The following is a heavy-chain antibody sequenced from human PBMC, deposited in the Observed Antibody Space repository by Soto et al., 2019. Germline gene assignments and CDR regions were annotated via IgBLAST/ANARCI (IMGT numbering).Heavy chain of an antibody. CDR1: GGSISIAGYS. CDR2: FYHSGST. Sequence: QLQLQESGSGLVKPSQTLSLTCAVSGGSISIAGYSWSWIRQPPGKGLEWIGYFYHSGSTFYNPSLKSRVTXSVXRSNNQFSLKLSSVTAADTAVYYCARDYGGNSGSNAFDIWGQGTMVTVSS. D-gene: IGHD4-17*01. V-gene: IGHV4-30-2*01. CDR3: ARDYGGNSGSNAFDI. J-gene: IGHJ3*02.